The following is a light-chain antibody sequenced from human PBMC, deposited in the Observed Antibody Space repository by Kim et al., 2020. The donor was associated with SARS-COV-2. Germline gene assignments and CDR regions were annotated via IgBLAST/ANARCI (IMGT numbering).Light chain of an antibody. CDR2: DAS. J-gene: IGKJ4*01. CDR3: QQYDALPIS. Sequence: ASVGDRVTIACQANQDIGNYLNWYQQKPGKAPNLLIDDASDLEAWVPSRFSRSGSGTDFSFTISSLQPEDIATYYCQQYDALPISFGGGSKVDIK. V-gene: IGKV1-33*01. CDR1: QDIGNY.